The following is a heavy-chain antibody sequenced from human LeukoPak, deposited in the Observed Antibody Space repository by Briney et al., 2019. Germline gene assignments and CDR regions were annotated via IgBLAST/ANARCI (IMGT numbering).Heavy chain of an antibody. CDR1: GGSISSGDYY. J-gene: IGHJ4*02. CDR3: ARTAHSYGGNRWALGY. CDR2: IHYSGST. Sequence: SETLSLTCTVSGGSISSGDYYWSWIRQPPGKGLEWIGYIHYSGSTHYNPSLKSRVTISVDTSKNQFSLRLTSVTAADTAVYYCARTAHSYGGNRWALGYWGQGTLVTVSS. V-gene: IGHV4-30-4*01. D-gene: IGHD4-23*01.